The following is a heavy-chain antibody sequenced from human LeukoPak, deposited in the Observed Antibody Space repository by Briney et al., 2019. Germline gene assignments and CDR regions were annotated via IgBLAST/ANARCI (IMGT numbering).Heavy chain of an antibody. CDR2: ISSSSSYT. V-gene: IGHV3-11*05. Sequence: SGGSLRLSCAASGFTFSDYYMSWIRQAPGKGLEWVSYISSSSSYTNYADSVKGRFTISRDNAKNSLYLQMNSLRAEDTAVYYCARAPPYYDILTGYFDYWGQGTLVTVSS. J-gene: IGHJ4*02. D-gene: IGHD3-9*01. CDR1: GFTFSDYY. CDR3: ARAPPYYDILTGYFDY.